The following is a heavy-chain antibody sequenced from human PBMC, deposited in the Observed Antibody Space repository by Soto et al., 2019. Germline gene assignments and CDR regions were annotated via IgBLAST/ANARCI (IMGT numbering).Heavy chain of an antibody. J-gene: IGHJ4*02. CDR2: ISWNSGSI. D-gene: IGHD3-22*01. CDR3: AKDIHYYDSSGDFDY. V-gene: IGHV3-9*01. CDR1: GFTFNDYA. Sequence: SLRLSCAASGFTFNDYAMHWVRQAPGKGLEWVSGISWNSGSIGYADSVKGRFTISRDNAQNSLYLQMHRLRVEDTALHYCAKDIHYYDSSGDFDYWGQGTLVTVSS.